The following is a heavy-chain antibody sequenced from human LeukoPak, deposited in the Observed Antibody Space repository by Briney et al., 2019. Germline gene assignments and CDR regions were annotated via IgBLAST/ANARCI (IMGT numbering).Heavy chain of an antibody. CDR3: ARRGRIAAAGYFDY. J-gene: IGHJ4*02. D-gene: IGHD6-13*01. CDR1: GGSFSGYY. Sequence: SETLSLTCAVYGGSFSGYYWSWIRQPPGQGLEWIGEINHSGSTNYNPSLKSRVTISVDTSKNQFSLKLSSVTAADTAVYYCARRGRIAAAGYFDYWGQGTLVTVSS. CDR2: INHSGST. V-gene: IGHV4-34*01.